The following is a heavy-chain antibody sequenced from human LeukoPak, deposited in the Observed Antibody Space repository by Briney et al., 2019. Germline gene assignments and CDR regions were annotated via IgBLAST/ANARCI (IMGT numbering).Heavy chain of an antibody. V-gene: IGHV1-69*05. CDR2: ILPIFGTA. Sequence: ASVKVSCKASGGTFSSYVISWVRQAPGQGLEWMGGILPIFGTANYAQKFQGRVTITTAESTNTAYMGLSSLRYEDTAVYYCARDRRNSSPAAFDIWGPGTLVTVSS. J-gene: IGHJ3*02. CDR1: GGTFSSYV. CDR3: ARDRRNSSPAAFDI. D-gene: IGHD6-6*01.